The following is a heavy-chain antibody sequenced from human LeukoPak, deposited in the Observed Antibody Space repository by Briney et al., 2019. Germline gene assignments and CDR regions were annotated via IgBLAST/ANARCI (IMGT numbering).Heavy chain of an antibody. Sequence: ASVKVSCKASGYTFTSYYMHWVRQAPGQGLEWMGIINPSGGSTSYAQKFQGRVTITTDESTSTAYMELSSLRSEDTAVYYCASLLWFGELFPFDYWGQGTLVTVSS. J-gene: IGHJ4*02. V-gene: IGHV1-46*01. CDR2: INPSGGST. D-gene: IGHD3-10*01. CDR1: GYTFTSYY. CDR3: ASLLWFGELFPFDY.